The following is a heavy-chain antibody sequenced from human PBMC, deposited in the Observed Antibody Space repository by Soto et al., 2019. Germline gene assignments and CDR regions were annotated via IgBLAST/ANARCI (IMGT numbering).Heavy chain of an antibody. J-gene: IGHJ5*01. CDR2: IFYSGST. CDR1: GDSITSGDYY. V-gene: IGHV4-30-4*01. CDR3: ARAEVAVAGSGWFDA. Sequence: QVQLQESGPGLVKPSQTLSLTCTVSGDSITSGDYYWSWVRQPPGKGLEWIGYIFYSGSTYYKASLKSRVTISIDMSRNQFSLKLTSVTAADTAVYYCARAEVAVAGSGWFDAWGHGTLVTVSS. D-gene: IGHD6-19*01.